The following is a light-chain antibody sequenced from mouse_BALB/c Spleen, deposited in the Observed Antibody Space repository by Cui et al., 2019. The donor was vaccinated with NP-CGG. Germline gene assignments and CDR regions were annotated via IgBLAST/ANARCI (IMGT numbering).Light chain of an antibody. CDR2: ATN. CDR1: TGAVTTSNY. Sequence: QAVVTQESALTTSPGETVTLTCRSSTGAVTTSNYANWVQEKPDHLFTGLIGATNNRAPGVPARFSGSLIGDKAALTITGAQTEDEAIYFYALWYSNHWVFGGGTKLTVL. J-gene: IGLJ1*01. V-gene: IGLV1*01. CDR3: ALWYSNHWV.